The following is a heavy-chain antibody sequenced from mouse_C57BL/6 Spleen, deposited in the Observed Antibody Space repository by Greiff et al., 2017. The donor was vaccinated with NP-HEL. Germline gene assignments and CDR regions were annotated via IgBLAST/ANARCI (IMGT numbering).Heavy chain of an antibody. CDR3: ARGGYGNRMDY. CDR2: IYPSDSET. J-gene: IGHJ4*01. Sequence: QVQLQQPGAELVRPGSSVKLSCKASGYTFTSYWMDWVKQRPGQGLEWIGNIYPSDSETHYNQKFKDKATLTVDKSSSTAYMQLSSLTSEDSAVYYCARGGYGNRMDYWGQGTSVTVSS. CDR1: GYTFTSYW. V-gene: IGHV1-61*01. D-gene: IGHD2-1*01.